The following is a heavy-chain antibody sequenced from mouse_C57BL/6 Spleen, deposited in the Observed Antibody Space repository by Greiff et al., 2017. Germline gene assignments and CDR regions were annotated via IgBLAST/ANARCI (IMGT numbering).Heavy chain of an antibody. D-gene: IGHD2-3*01. V-gene: IGHV1-53*01. CDR2: INPSNGGT. CDR3: ARDGYCGSPYYAMDY. CDR1: GYTFTSYW. J-gene: IGHJ4*01. Sequence: VQLQQPGPELVKPGASVQLSCKVSGYTFTSYWMHWVKQRPGQGLEWIGNINPSNGGTNYNEKFKSKATLTVDKSSNTAYMQLSSLTSEDSAVYYCARDGYCGSPYYAMDYWGQGTSVTVSS.